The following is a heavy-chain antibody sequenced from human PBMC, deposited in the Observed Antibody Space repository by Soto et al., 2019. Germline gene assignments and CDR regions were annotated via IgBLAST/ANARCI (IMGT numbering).Heavy chain of an antibody. CDR2: ISYDGSNK. CDR3: AKLLGYCSGGSCVPFDY. J-gene: IGHJ4*02. V-gene: IGHV3-30*18. CDR1: GFTFSSYG. Sequence: GGSLRLSCAASGFTFSSYGMHWVRQAPGKGLEWVAVISYDGSNKYYADSVKGRFTISRDNSKNTLYLQMNSLRAEDTAVYYCAKLLGYCSGGSCVPFDYWGQGTLVTVSS. D-gene: IGHD2-15*01.